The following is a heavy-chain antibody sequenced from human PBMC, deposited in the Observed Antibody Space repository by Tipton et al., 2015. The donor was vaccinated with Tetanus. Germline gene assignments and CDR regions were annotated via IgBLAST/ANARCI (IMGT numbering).Heavy chain of an antibody. V-gene: IGHV4-30-2*01. J-gene: IGHJ5*02. Sequence: LRLSCALSGGSISSGGYSWTWIRQPPGKGLQWIGYMYYSGTTHYNPSLKSRVTISIDRSKNQLSLKLTSVTAADTAVYYCARATSTGPAYNWFDPWGQGTLVTVSS. CDR2: MYYSGTT. CDR1: GGSISSGGYS. D-gene: IGHD2-8*02. CDR3: ARATSTGPAYNWFDP.